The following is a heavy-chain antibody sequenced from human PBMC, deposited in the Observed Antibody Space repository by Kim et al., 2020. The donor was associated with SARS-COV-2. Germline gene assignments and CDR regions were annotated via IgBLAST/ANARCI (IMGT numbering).Heavy chain of an antibody. J-gene: IGHJ5*01. CDR1: GYTFTSYD. V-gene: IGHV1-8*01. CDR2: MNPNSGDA. D-gene: IGHD1-26*01. Sequence: ASVKVSCKASGYTFTSYDINWVRQAAGQGLEWMGWMNPNSGDAGYSQKFQGRITMTRDTSTSTAYMELSSLRPDDTAVYYCVRDIVGAYILWLDSWG. CDR3: VRDIVGAYILWLDS.